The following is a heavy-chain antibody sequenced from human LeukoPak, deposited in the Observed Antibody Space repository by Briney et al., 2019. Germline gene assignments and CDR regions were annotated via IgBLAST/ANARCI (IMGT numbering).Heavy chain of an antibody. Sequence: ASVKVSCKVSGYTLTELSMHCVRQAPGKGLEWMGGFDPEDGETIYAQKFQGRVTMTEDTSTDTAYMELSSLRSEDTAVYYCATASDCSSTSCYADFDYWGQGTLVTVSS. CDR1: GYTLTELS. CDR2: FDPEDGET. V-gene: IGHV1-24*01. D-gene: IGHD2-2*01. CDR3: ATASDCSSTSCYADFDY. J-gene: IGHJ4*02.